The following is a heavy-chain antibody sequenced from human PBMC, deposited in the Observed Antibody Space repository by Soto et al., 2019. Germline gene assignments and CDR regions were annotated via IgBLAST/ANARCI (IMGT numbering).Heavy chain of an antibody. CDR2: IDPSDSYT. D-gene: IGHD6-6*01. V-gene: IGHV5-10-1*01. CDR3: ARHEIAARRSYYYGMDV. Sequence: PGESLKISCKGSGYSFTSYWISWVRQMPGKGLEWMGRIDPSDSYTNYSPSFQGHVTISADKSISTAYLQWSSLKASDTAMYYCARHEIAARRSYYYGMDVWGQGTTVTVS. J-gene: IGHJ6*02. CDR1: GYSFTSYW.